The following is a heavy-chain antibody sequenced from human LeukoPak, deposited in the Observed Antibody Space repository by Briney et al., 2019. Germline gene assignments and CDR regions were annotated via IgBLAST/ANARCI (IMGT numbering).Heavy chain of an antibody. D-gene: IGHD5-18*01. Sequence: GASVKVSCKASGYTFTSYYMHWVRQAPGQGLEWMGIINPSGGSTSYAQKFQGRVTMTRDTSTSTVYMELSSLRSEDTAVYYCARDRIDRGYSYAFDAFDIWGQGTMVTVSS. CDR2: INPSGGST. CDR1: GYTFTSYY. V-gene: IGHV1-46*01. CDR3: ARDRIDRGYSYAFDAFDI. J-gene: IGHJ3*02.